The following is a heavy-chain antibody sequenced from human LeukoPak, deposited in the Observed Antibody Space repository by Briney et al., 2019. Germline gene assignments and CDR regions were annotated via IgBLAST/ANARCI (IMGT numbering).Heavy chain of an antibody. D-gene: IGHD3-10*01. V-gene: IGHV4-34*01. J-gene: IGHJ4*02. Sequence: SETLSLTCAVYGGSFSGYYWSWIRQPPGKGLEWIGEINHSGSTNYNPSLKSRVTISLDTSKNQFSLKLSSVTAADTAVYYCASVRYGSGSSEYYFDYWGQGTLVTVSS. CDR1: GGSFSGYY. CDR2: INHSGST. CDR3: ASVRYGSGSSEYYFDY.